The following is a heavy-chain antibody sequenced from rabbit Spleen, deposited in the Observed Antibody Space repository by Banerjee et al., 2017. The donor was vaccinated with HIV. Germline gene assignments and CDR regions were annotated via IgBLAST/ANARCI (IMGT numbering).Heavy chain of an antibody. V-gene: IGHV1S40*01. Sequence: QSLEESGGGLVQPEGSLTLTCIASGFSFSSNYYMCWVRQAPGKGLEWIGCIYAGSSGDTYYASWAKGRFTISKTSSTTVTLQMTSLTAADTATYFCARDGAGGSYFALWGQGTLVTVS. CDR2: IYAGSSGDT. D-gene: IGHD8-1*01. CDR3: ARDGAGGSYFAL. J-gene: IGHJ4*01. CDR1: GFSFSSNYY.